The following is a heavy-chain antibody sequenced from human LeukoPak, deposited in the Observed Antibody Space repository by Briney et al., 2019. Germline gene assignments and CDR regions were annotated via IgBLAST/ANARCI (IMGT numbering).Heavy chain of an antibody. CDR1: GGSISSYY. D-gene: IGHD2-15*01. Sequence: SETLSLTCTVSGGSISSYYWSWIRQRPGKGLEWIGYIYYSGSTNYNPSLKSRVTISVDTSKNQFSLKLSSVTAADTAVYYCARERVVSSRYYYYYYMDVWGKGTTVTVSS. CDR3: ARERVVSSRYYYYYYMDV. CDR2: IYYSGST. V-gene: IGHV4-59*01. J-gene: IGHJ6*03.